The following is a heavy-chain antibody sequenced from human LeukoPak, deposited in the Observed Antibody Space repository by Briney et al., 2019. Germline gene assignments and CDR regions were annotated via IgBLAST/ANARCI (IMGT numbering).Heavy chain of an antibody. V-gene: IGHV3-11*04. Sequence: GGSLRLSCAASGFTFSDYYMSLIRQAPGKGLEWVSYISSSGSTIYYSDSVKGRFTISRDNAKNSLYLQMNSLRAEDTAVYYCARVRDVVVGAAAITRDNWFDPWGQGTLVTVSS. J-gene: IGHJ5*02. CDR2: ISSSGSTI. CDR1: GFTFSDYY. CDR3: ARVRDVVVGAAAITRDNWFDP. D-gene: IGHD2-2*01.